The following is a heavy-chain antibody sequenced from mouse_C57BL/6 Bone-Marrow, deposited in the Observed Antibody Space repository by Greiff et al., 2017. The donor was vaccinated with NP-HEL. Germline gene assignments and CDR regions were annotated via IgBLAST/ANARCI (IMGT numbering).Heavy chain of an antibody. CDR2: IYPGSGNT. CDR1: GYTFTDYY. J-gene: IGHJ2*01. D-gene: IGHD1-1*01. V-gene: IGHV1-76*01. CDR3: ARGGYYGSSYGGY. Sequence: QVQLQQSGAELVRPGASVKLSCKASGYTFTDYYINWVKQRPGQGLEWIARIYPGSGNTYYNEKFKGKATLTAEKSSSTAYMQLSSLTSEDSAVYFCARGGYYGSSYGGYWGQGTTLTVSS.